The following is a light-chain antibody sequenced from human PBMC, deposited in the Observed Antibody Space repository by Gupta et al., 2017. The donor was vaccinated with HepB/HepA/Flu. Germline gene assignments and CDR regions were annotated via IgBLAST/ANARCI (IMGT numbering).Light chain of an antibody. CDR2: GAS. CDR3: QQYGSSLWT. CDR1: QSVSSSY. J-gene: IGKJ1*01. Sequence: EIVLTQSPGTLSLSPGERATLSCRASQSVSSSYLAWYQQKPGQAPRLLIYGASSRATGIPDRFSGSRSGTXFTLTIXRLEPEDFAVYYCQQYGSSLWTFGXGTKVEIK. V-gene: IGKV3-20*01.